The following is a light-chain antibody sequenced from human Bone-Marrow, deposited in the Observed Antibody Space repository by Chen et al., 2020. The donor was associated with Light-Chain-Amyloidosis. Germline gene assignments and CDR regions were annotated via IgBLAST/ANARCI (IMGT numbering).Light chain of an antibody. CDR3: QSADSSGTYEVI. J-gene: IGLJ2*01. CDR2: RDT. V-gene: IGLV3-25*03. CDR1: DLPTKY. Sequence: SYELTQPPSVSVSPGQTARITCSGDDLPTKYAYWYQQKPGQAPVLVIHRDTERPSGISERFSSSSSGTTATLTISGVQAEDEAGYHCQSADSSGTYEVIFGGGTKLTVL.